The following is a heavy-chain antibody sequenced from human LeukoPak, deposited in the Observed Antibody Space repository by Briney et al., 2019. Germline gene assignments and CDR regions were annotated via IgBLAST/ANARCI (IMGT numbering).Heavy chain of an antibody. CDR3: ARGVAYYYGMDV. J-gene: IGHJ6*02. CDR1: GFTFSSYE. V-gene: IGHV3-48*03. Sequence: PGGSLRLSCAASGFTFSSYEMKWVRQAPGKGLEWVSYISSSGSTIYYADSVKGRFTISRDNAKNSLYLQMNSLRAEDTAVYYCARGVAYYYGMDVWGQGTTVTVSS. CDR2: ISSSGSTI.